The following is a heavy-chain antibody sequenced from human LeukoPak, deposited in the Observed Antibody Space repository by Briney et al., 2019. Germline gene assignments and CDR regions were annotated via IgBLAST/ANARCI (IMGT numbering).Heavy chain of an antibody. Sequence: GGSLRLSCAASGFTFSSYGMHWVRQAPGKGLEWVAVIWYDGSNKYYADSVKGRFTISRDNSKNTLYLQMNSLRAEDTAVYYCARDCTNGVCPIYYYYAMDVWGQGTTVTVSS. CDR2: IWYDGSNK. V-gene: IGHV3-33*01. D-gene: IGHD2-8*01. CDR3: ARDCTNGVCPIYYYYAMDV. CDR1: GFTFSSYG. J-gene: IGHJ6*02.